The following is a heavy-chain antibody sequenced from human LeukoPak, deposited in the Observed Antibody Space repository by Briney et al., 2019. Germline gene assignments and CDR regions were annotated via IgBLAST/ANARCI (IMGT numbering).Heavy chain of an antibody. V-gene: IGHV4-59*01. Sequence: PPQTPSPTCPAPAASISNHYYWTCIPQPPGKPLESIGYVYYTASTHFNPSLKSRVTMSLDTSRNQFSLKLTSLTAADTAVYYCARGAMATTPFFDYWGQGTLVTVSS. CDR3: ARGAMATTPFFDY. CDR1: AASISNHYY. J-gene: IGHJ4*02. CDR2: VYYTAST. D-gene: IGHD5-24*01.